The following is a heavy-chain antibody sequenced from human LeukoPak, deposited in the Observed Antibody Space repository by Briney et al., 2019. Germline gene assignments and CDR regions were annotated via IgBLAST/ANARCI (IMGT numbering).Heavy chain of an antibody. V-gene: IGHV1-24*01. CDR2: FDPEDGET. D-gene: IGHD2-15*01. CDR1: GYTLTELS. CDR3: ATVSLGHCSGGSCYAWFDP. J-gene: IGHJ5*02. Sequence: ASVKVSCKVSGYTLTELSMHWVRQAPGKGLEWMGGFDPEDGETTYAQKFQGRVTMTEDTSTDTAYMELSSLRSEDTAVYYCATVSLGHCSGGSCYAWFDPWGQGTLVTVSS.